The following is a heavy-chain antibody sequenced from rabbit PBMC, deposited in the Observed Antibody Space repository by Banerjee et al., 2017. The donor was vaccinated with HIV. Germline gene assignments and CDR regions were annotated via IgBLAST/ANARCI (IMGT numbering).Heavy chain of an antibody. CDR2: IDPVFGST. CDR3: ARGAGYAGYGYGGGMDL. V-gene: IGHV1S47*01. D-gene: IGHD6-1*01. CDR1: GFDFSTCG. Sequence: QEQLVESGGGLVQPGGSLKLSCKASGFDFSTCGVSWVRQAPGKGLEWIGYIDPVFGSTYYASWVNGRFTISRENTQNTLYLQLNSLTAADTATYFCARGAGYAGYGYGGGMDLWGQGTLVTVS. J-gene: IGHJ6*01.